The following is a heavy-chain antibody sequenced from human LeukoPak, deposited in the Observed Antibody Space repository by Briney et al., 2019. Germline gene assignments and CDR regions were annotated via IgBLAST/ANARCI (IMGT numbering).Heavy chain of an antibody. CDR1: GYSFTTYW. V-gene: IGHV5-51*01. CDR2: IYPDDSDT. CDR3: ARRQSSGWSDY. J-gene: IGHJ4*02. Sequence: GESLKISCKTSGYSFTTYWIGWVRQMPGKGLEWMGLIYPDDSDTRYSPSLEGQVTISADKSISTAYLQWSSLKASDTAMYYCARRQSSGWSDYWGQGTLVTVSS. D-gene: IGHD6-19*01.